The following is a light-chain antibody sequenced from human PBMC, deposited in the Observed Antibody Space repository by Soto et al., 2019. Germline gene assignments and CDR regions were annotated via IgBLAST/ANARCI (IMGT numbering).Light chain of an antibody. V-gene: IGKV1D-12*01. Sequence: DIQMTQSPSSVSASIGDTVTITCRASQDISTVLAWYQQKPGKAPKLLIYGASTLESGVPSRFSGRGYGTDFTLTISSLQPEDFATYFCQQADSFPLTFGGGTRVEIK. CDR3: QQADSFPLT. CDR2: GAS. J-gene: IGKJ4*02. CDR1: QDISTV.